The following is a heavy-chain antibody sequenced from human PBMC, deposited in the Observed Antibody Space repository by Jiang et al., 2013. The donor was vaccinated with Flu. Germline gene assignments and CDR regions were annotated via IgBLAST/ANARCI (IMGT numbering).Heavy chain of an antibody. CDR1: GYTFTGYY. Sequence: GAEVKDPGASVKVSCKASGYTFTGYYIHWVRQALGQGLEWMGWMNANSGATGYAQKFRGRVTMTRDTSINTAYMELSGLRSDDTAIYYCTRLILGVSFDNWGQGTLVTVSS. V-gene: IGHV1-2*02. J-gene: IGHJ4*02. D-gene: IGHD3-10*01. CDR2: MNANSGAT. CDR3: TRLILGVSFDN.